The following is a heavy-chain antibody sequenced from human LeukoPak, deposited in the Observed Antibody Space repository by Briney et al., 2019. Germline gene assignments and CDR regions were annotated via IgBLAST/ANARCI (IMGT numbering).Heavy chain of an antibody. Sequence: GWSLRLSCAASGFTFSSYWMHWVRQAPGKGLAWVSRINSDGSSTSYADSVKGRFTISRDNAKNSLYLQMNSLRAEDAAVYYCAKDLPAFDMWGQGTMVAVSS. CDR3: AKDLPAFDM. D-gene: IGHD2-15*01. CDR2: INSDGSST. CDR1: GFTFSSYW. J-gene: IGHJ3*02. V-gene: IGHV3-74*01.